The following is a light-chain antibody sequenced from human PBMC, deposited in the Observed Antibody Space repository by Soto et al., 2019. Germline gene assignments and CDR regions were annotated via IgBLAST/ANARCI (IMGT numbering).Light chain of an antibody. Sequence: EIVMTQSPCTLSLSPGERATLSCRASQSVSSRYLAWYQQKPGQAPRLLIFAASTRATGVPARFSGSGSGTEFTLTISSLQSEDSAVYYCHQYNNWPQTFGQGTKVDIK. CDR3: HQYNNWPQT. CDR1: QSVSSRY. J-gene: IGKJ1*01. CDR2: AAS. V-gene: IGKV3-15*01.